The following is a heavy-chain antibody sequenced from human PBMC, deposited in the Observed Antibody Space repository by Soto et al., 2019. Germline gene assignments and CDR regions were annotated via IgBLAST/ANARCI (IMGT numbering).Heavy chain of an antibody. Sequence: PSETLSLTCTVSGGSISSSSSYWGWIRQPPGKGLEWIGTIYSGSTYYNPSFKSRVTISVDTSKNQFSLKLSSVAAADTAIYFCATTRGIAVGGSFDYWGQGTLVTVSS. CDR1: GGSISSSSSY. J-gene: IGHJ4*02. CDR3: ATTRGIAVGGSFDY. CDR2: IYSGST. D-gene: IGHD6-13*01. V-gene: IGHV4-39*01.